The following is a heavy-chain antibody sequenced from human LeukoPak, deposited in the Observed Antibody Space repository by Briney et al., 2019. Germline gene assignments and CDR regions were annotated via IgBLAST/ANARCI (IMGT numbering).Heavy chain of an antibody. J-gene: IGHJ2*01. CDR2: ISAYNGNT. CDR3: ARDDQWELPSLWPRDFDL. D-gene: IGHD1-26*01. CDR1: GYSFTTYA. V-gene: IGHV1-18*01. Sequence: ASVKVSCKASGYSFTTYAINWVRQAPGQGLEWMGWISAYNGNTNYAQKLQGRVTMTTDTSTSTAYMELRSLRSDDTAVYYCARDDQWELPSLWPRDFDLWGRGTLVTVSS.